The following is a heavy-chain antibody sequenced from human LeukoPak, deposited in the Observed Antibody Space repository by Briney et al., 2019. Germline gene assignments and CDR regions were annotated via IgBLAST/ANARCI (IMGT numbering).Heavy chain of an antibody. V-gene: IGHV1-46*03. CDR1: GYTFTNYY. CDR3: ATVEMATLGAYYYYMDV. Sequence: ASVKVSCKASGYTFTNYYIHWVRQAPGQGLEWMGVINPSGGGTSYAQRFQGRLTMTSDMSTSTVYMELSSLRSEDTAVYYCATVEMATLGAYYYYMDVWGKGTTVTISS. CDR2: INPSGGGT. J-gene: IGHJ6*03. D-gene: IGHD5-24*01.